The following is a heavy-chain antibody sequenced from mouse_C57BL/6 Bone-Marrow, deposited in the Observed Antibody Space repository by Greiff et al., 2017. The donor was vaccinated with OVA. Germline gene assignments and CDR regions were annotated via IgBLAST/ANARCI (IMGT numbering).Heavy chain of an antibody. V-gene: IGHV1-64*01. CDR2: IHPNSGST. CDR3: AREGGPSLYYFDY. Sequence: QVHVKQPGAELVKPGASVKLSCKASGYTFTSYWMHWVKQRPGQGLEWIGMIHPNSGSTNYNEKFKSKATLTVDKSSSTAYMQLSSLTSEDSAVYYCAREGGPSLYYFDYWGQGTTLTVSS. CDR1: GYTFTSYW. J-gene: IGHJ2*01.